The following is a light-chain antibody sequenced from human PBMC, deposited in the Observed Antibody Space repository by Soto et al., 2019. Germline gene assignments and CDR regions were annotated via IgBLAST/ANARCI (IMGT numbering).Light chain of an antibody. J-gene: IGKJ4*01. CDR3: QQRSHT. CDR1: QSVSTS. V-gene: IGKV3-11*01. Sequence: EIVLTQSPATLSLSPGERATLSCRASQSVSTSLAWYQQKPGQAPRLLIYDASNRATGIPARFSGSGSGTDFSLTISSAEPEDFALYYCQQRSHTFGGGTKVEIK. CDR2: DAS.